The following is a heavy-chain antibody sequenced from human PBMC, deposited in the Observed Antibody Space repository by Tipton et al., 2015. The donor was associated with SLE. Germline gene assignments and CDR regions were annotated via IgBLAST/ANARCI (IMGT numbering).Heavy chain of an antibody. CDR2: ISWNSGSI. Sequence: SLRLSCAGSGFTFDDYAMHWVRQAPGKGLEWVSGISWNSGSIGYADSVKGRFTIPRDNAKNSLYLQMNSLRAEDTALYYCAKDLYYGSGRDYYYGMDVWGQGTTVTVSS. J-gene: IGHJ6*02. D-gene: IGHD3-10*01. CDR3: AKDLYYGSGRDYYYGMDV. CDR1: GFTFDDYA. V-gene: IGHV3-9*01.